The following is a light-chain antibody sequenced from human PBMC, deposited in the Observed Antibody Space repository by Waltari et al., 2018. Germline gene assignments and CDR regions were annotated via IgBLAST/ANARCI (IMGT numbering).Light chain of an antibody. V-gene: IGLV4-69*01. CDR3: QTGGHGTWV. CDR1: RGHGTNV. Sequence: QLVLTQSPSASASLGASFNPTCTPSRGHGTNVLAWLQQQPEKGPRYLMKVNSDGSHSKGDEIPDRFSGSSSGAERYLTISSLQSEDEADYYCQTGGHGTWVFGGGTKLTVL. J-gene: IGLJ3*02. CDR2: VNSDGSH.